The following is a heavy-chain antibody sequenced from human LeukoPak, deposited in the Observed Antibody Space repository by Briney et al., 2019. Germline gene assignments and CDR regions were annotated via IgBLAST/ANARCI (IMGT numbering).Heavy chain of an antibody. D-gene: IGHD3-22*01. CDR1: GYGFTSYW. CDR3: VRGRYSGYYFYDAFDI. V-gene: IGHV5-51*01. CDR2: IYPGDSDA. Sequence: GESLKISCKGSGYGFTSYWIGWVRQMPGKGLEWMGIIYPGDSDARYSPSFQGQVTISADKSISTAYLQWSSLKASDTAMYYCVRGRYSGYYFYDAFDIWGQGTMVTVSS. J-gene: IGHJ3*02.